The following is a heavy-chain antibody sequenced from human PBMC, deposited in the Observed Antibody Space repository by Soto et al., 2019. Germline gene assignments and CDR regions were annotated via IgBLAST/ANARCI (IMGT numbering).Heavy chain of an antibody. J-gene: IGHJ6*02. CDR3: AKVYYYYGMDV. CDR2: ISYDGSNK. Sequence: QVQLVESGGGVVQPGRSLRLSCAASGFTFSSYGMHWVRQAPGKGLEWVAVISYDGSNKYYADSVKGRFTISRDNSKNTLYLQMNSLRAEDTAVYYRAKVYYYYGMDVWGQGTTVTVSS. CDR1: GFTFSSYG. V-gene: IGHV3-30*18.